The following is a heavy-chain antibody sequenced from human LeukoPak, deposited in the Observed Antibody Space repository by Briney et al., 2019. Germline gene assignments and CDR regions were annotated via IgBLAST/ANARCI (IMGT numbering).Heavy chain of an antibody. CDR3: ARGTSIVGATPHYFDY. D-gene: IGHD1-26*01. Sequence: PSETLSLTCAVYGGSFSGYSWTWIRQPPGKGLEWIGEINHSGSTNYNPSLKSRVTISVDTSKNQFSLNLSSVTAADTAVYYCARGTSIVGATPHYFDYWGQGTLVTVSS. J-gene: IGHJ4*02. CDR2: INHSGST. V-gene: IGHV4-34*01. CDR1: GGSFSGYS.